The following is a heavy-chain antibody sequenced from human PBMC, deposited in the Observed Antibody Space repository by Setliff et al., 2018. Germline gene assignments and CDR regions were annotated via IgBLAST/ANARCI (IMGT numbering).Heavy chain of an antibody. CDR2: IFYSDTA. CDR1: GGSIGPHY. CDR3: ARDRSTVIRGVTSFFYYYMDV. J-gene: IGHJ6*03. V-gene: IGHV4-59*11. Sequence: PSETLSLTCTVSGGSIGPHYWSWIRQAPGKGLEWIGHIFYSDTAKYNPSLESRAAISVDSSKNQFSLKLRSVTAADTAVYYCARDRSTVIRGVTSFFYYYMDVWVGGTTVTVSS. D-gene: IGHD3-10*01.